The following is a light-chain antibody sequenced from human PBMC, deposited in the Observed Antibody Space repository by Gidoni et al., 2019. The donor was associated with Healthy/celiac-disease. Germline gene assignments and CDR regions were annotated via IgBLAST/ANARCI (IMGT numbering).Light chain of an antibody. Sequence: DIQMTQSPSSLSASVGDRVTITCRASQSISSYLNWYQQKPGKAPKLLLYAASSLQSGVPSRFSGSGSGTDFTLTISSLQPEDFATYYCQQSYSTPYTFXQXTKLEIK. CDR3: QQSYSTPYT. CDR1: QSISSY. V-gene: IGKV1-39*01. J-gene: IGKJ2*01. CDR2: AAS.